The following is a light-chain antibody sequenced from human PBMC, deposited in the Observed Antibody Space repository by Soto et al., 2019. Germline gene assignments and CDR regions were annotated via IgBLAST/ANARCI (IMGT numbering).Light chain of an antibody. J-gene: IGKJ3*01. V-gene: IGKV1-9*01. CDR2: AAS. CDR1: QGITNY. CDR3: QQLSTSPFT. Sequence: DIQLTQSPSFLSASVGDAVTITCRASQGITNYLAWYQQKPGKAPKLLIYAASTLQSGVPSRFSGSGSGTDFPLTLASLNPKNFATYYCQQLSTSPFTFGPGTKVDFK.